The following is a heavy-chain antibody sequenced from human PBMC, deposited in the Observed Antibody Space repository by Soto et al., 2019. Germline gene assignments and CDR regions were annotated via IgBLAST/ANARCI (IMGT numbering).Heavy chain of an antibody. CDR1: GFTFSSYW. J-gene: IGHJ3*02. Sequence: PGGSLRLSCAASGFTFSSYWMHWVRQAPGKGLVWVSRINSDGSSTSYADSVKGRFTISRDNAKNTLYLQMNSLRAGDTAVYYCARFGPADAFDIWGQGTMVTVS. CDR2: INSDGSST. D-gene: IGHD2-2*01. V-gene: IGHV3-74*01. CDR3: ARFGPADAFDI.